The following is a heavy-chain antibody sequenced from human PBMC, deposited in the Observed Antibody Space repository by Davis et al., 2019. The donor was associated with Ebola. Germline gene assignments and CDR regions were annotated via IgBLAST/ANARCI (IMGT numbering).Heavy chain of an antibody. V-gene: IGHV1-18*01. CDR2: ISPYNGNT. J-gene: IGHJ6*02. Sequence: AASVKVSCKASGYTFTTHGISWVRQAPGQGLEWMGWISPYNGNTNYAQKVQGRVTMTTDTSTSTAYMELRSLTSDDTAVYYCARESCTSGVCYNYYYCMDVWGQGTTVTVSS. D-gene: IGHD2-8*01. CDR3: ARESCTSGVCYNYYYCMDV. CDR1: GYTFTTHG.